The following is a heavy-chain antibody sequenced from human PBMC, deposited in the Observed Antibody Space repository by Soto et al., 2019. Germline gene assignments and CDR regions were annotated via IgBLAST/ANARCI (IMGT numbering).Heavy chain of an antibody. CDR2: ITSKTDGGTT. V-gene: IGHV3-15*07. CDR1: GFTFSNAW. J-gene: IGHJ4*02. CDR3: TTGAAVGATTGPRV. D-gene: IGHD1-26*01. Sequence: EVQLVESGGGLVKPGGSLRLSCAASGFTFSNAWMNWVRQAPGKGLEWVGRITSKTDGGTTDYAAPVKGRFTISRDDSKNTLYLQMNRLKTEDTAVYYCTTGAAVGATTGPRVWGQGTLVTVSS.